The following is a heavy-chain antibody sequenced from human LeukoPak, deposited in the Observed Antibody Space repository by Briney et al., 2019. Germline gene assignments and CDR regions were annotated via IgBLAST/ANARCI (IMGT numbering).Heavy chain of an antibody. D-gene: IGHD5-24*01. CDR3: ARDYKYAFDN. CDR2: IGIDSGNT. J-gene: IGHJ4*02. CDR1: GFTFSDYS. Sequence: GGSLRLSCAASGFTFSDYSMNWVRQAPGKGLEWISYIGIDSGNTNYADFVKGRFTISGDKAKNSLYLQMNSLRVEDTAEYYCARDYKYAFDNWGQGTLVTVSS. V-gene: IGHV3-48*01.